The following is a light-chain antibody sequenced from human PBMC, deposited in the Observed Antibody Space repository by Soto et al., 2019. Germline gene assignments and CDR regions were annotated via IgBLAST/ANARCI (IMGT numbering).Light chain of an antibody. V-gene: IGLV6-57*04. CDR3: QSYGTTNQGV. Sequence: NFMLTQPHSVSESPGKTVTISCTRSSGSIASDYVQWYQRRPDSAPTTVIYEDNQRPSGVPDRFSGSIDRSSNSASLTISGLKTEDEADYYCQSYGTTNQGVFGGGTKLTVL. CDR1: SGSIASDY. CDR2: EDN. J-gene: IGLJ2*01.